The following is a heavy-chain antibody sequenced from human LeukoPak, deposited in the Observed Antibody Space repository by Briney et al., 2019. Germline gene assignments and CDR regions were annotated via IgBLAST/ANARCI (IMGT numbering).Heavy chain of an antibody. CDR3: ARVPSSSPIPYYFDY. CDR2: INPNSGGT. V-gene: IGHV1-2*02. Sequence: GASVKVSCKASGYTFTGYYMHWVRQAPGQGIEWMGWINPNSGGTNYAQKFQGRVTMTRDTSISTAYMELSRLRSDDTAVYYCARVPSSSPIPYYFDYWGQGTLVTVSS. J-gene: IGHJ4*02. D-gene: IGHD6-6*01. CDR1: GYTFTGYY.